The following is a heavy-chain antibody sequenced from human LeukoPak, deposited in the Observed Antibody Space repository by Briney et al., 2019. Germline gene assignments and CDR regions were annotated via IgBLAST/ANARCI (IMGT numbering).Heavy chain of an antibody. D-gene: IGHD6-19*01. CDR3: ARVQGSSGPGIFEY. J-gene: IGHJ4*02. V-gene: IGHV3-7*01. CDR2: IKQDGSEN. Sequence: GGSLRLSCAASGFTVSSNYMSWVRQAPGKGLEWVANIKQDGSENFYVDSVKGRFTISRDNAKKSLYLQMNSLRVEDTAVYYCARVQGSSGPGIFEYWGQGTLVTVSS. CDR1: GFTVSSNY.